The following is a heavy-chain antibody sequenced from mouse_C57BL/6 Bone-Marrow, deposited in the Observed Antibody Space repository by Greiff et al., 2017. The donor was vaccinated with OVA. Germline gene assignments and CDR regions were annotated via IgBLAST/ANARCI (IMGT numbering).Heavy chain of an antibody. Sequence: EVQLVESGGDLVKPGGSLKLSCAASGFTFSSYGMSWVPQTPDKRLEWVATISSGGSYTYYPDSLQGRFTISRDNAKSTLYLQRSSLKSEDTARYYGESLGRAMDDWGQGTSVTVSS. V-gene: IGHV5-6*01. CDR2: ISSGGSYT. J-gene: IGHJ4*01. CDR3: ESLGRAMDD. CDR1: GFTFSSYG. D-gene: IGHD4-1*01.